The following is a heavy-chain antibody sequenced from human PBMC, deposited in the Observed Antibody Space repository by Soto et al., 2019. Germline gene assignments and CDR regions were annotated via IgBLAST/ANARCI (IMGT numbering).Heavy chain of an antibody. J-gene: IGHJ4*02. CDR2: ISAYNGNT. D-gene: IGHD3-22*01. CDR3: ARDGSPGYYYDSSGYPDY. Sequence: ASVKVSCKASGYTFTSYAMHWVRQAPGQRXEWMGWISAYNGNTNYAQKLQGRVTMTTDTSTSTAYMELRSLRSDDTAVYYCARDGSPGYYYDSSGYPDYWGQGTLVTVSS. CDR1: GYTFTSYA. V-gene: IGHV1-18*01.